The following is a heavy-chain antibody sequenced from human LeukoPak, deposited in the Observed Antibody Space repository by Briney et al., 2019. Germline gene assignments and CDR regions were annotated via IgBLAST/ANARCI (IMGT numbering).Heavy chain of an antibody. CDR1: GFTFKKFY. CDR2: IKQDGGER. D-gene: IGHD1-1*01. CDR3: ARENFWKFDY. J-gene: IGHJ4*02. Sequence: PGGSLRLSCAASGFTFKKFYMGWVRQAPGKGLEWVANIKQDGGERSYVDSVKGRFTISRDNAKNSLYLQLDSLRAEDTAVYYCARENFWKFDYWGQGTLVTVSS. V-gene: IGHV3-7*05.